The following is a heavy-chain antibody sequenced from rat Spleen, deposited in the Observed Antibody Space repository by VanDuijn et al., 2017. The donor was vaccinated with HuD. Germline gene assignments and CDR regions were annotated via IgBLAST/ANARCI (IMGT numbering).Heavy chain of an antibody. J-gene: IGHJ3*01. Sequence: EVQLVESGGGLVQPGRSLKLSCAASGFTFSDYGMVWVRQAPKKGLEWVATIIYDDTTNYRDSVTGRFTISRDNAKSTLYLQMDGLRSEDTATYYCARHYYYDGYWFAYWGQGTLVTVSS. D-gene: IGHD1-12*03. CDR2: IIYDDTT. V-gene: IGHV5-17*01. CDR1: GFTFSDYG. CDR3: ARHYYYDGYWFAY.